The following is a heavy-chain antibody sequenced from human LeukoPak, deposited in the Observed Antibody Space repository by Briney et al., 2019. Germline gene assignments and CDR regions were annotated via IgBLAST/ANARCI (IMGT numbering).Heavy chain of an antibody. D-gene: IGHD3-10*01. J-gene: IGHJ6*03. CDR1: GGSISSYY. Sequence: SETLSLTCTVSGGSISSYYWSWIRQPPGKGLEWIGYTYYSGSTNYNSSLKSRVTISVDTSKNQFSLKLSSVTAADTAVYYCARTPYYYGSGSYSRCYYMDVWGKGTTVTISS. CDR2: TYYSGST. CDR3: ARTPYYYGSGSYSRCYYMDV. V-gene: IGHV4-59*01.